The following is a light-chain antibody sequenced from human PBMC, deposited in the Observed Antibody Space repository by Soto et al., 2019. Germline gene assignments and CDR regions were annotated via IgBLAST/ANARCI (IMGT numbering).Light chain of an antibody. J-gene: IGKJ1*01. CDR2: GAS. V-gene: IGKV1-8*01. CDR3: QQYYTYPRA. Sequence: AIRVTQSPSSFSASTGARVTITCRASQDISNFLAWYQQKPEKSPQLMIYGASTLQKGVQTRCNGSGSGTDFTLTISSLQSEDFGIYYCQQYYTYPRAFGQGTKVDIK. CDR1: QDISNF.